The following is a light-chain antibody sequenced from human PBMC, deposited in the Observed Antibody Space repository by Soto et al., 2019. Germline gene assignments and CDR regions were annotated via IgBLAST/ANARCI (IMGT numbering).Light chain of an antibody. J-gene: IGKJ4*01. CDR2: GAS. Sequence: EIVLTQSPGTLSLSPGERTTLSCRASQSVSSNFLDWYQQKPGQPPRLLIYGASTRATGIPARFSGSGPGTEFTLTISRLEPEDFAVYYCQQYGSSPPLTFGGGTKGDIK. CDR1: QSVSSNF. CDR3: QQYGSSPPLT. V-gene: IGKV3-20*01.